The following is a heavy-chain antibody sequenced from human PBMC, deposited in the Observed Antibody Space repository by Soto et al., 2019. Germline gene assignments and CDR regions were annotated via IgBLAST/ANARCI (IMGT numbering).Heavy chain of an antibody. CDR2: IYYSGST. V-gene: IGHV4-39*07. Sequence: SSETLSLTCTVSGGSISSSSYYWGWIRQPPGKGLEWIGSIYYSGSTYYNPSLKSRVTISVDTSKNQFSLKLSSVTAADTAVYYCARVWHDFWSGYYPIYYYYGMDVWGQGTTVTVSS. CDR3: ARVWHDFWSGYYPIYYYYGMDV. D-gene: IGHD3-3*01. J-gene: IGHJ6*02. CDR1: GGSISSSSYY.